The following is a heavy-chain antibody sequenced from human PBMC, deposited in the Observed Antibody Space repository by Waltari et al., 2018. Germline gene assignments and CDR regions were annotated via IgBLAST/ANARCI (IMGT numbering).Heavy chain of an antibody. CDR3: AKGWELRAAFDY. V-gene: IGHV3-23*01. CDR1: GFTFSSYA. J-gene: IGHJ4*02. CDR2: ISGRGGST. D-gene: IGHD1-26*01. Sequence: EVQLLESGGGLVQPGGSLRLSGAASGFTFSSYAMSWVRQAPGEGLEWVSAISGRGGSTYYADSVKGRFTISRDNSKNTLYLQMNSLRAEDTAVYYCAKGWELRAAFDYWGQGTLVTVSS.